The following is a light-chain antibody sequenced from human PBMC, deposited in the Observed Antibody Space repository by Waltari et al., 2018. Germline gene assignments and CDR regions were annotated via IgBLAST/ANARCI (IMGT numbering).Light chain of an antibody. CDR3: QQYNRWPPIT. J-gene: IGKJ5*01. V-gene: IGKV3-15*01. Sequence: EVVMTQSPATLSVSLGGRATLSCRASQSIATNLAWYQQRRGQAPRLLIFDASTRATSISGRFSGSGSGTEFTLTISSLQSEDSAVYYCQQYNRWPPITFGQGTRLEIK. CDR1: QSIATN. CDR2: DAS.